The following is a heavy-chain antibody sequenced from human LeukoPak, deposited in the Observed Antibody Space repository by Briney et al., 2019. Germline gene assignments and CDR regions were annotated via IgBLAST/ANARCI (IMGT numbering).Heavy chain of an antibody. CDR1: RYSLKDYY. CDR3: ARQPGGTAAFDI. CDR2: SHHSGET. D-gene: IGHD1-14*01. Sequence: SETLSLTCTVSRYSLKDYYWGWIRQPPGKGLEWIAYSHHSGETKYNPSLKSRITISVNTSKNQFSLKLSSVTAADTAVYYCARQPGGTAAFDIWGQGTTVTVSA. J-gene: IGHJ3*02. V-gene: IGHV4-59*08.